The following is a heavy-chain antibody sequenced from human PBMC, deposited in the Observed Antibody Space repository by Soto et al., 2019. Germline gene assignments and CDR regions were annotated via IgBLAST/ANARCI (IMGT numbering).Heavy chain of an antibody. J-gene: IGHJ5*02. CDR1: GGSISNYY. D-gene: IGHD3-16*01. V-gene: IGHV4-59*01. CDR2: MYYNGNI. Sequence: SETLSLTCNVSGGSISNYYWTWVRQSPEKGLEWIGYMYYNGNINYNPSLKSRVTISIDASKNQFSLTLKSVTAADTAVYYCASGGNWFDPWGQGVLVTVSS. CDR3: ASGGNWFDP.